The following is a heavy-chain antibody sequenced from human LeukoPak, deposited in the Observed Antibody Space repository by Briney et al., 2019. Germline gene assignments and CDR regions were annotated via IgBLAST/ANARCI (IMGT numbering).Heavy chain of an antibody. V-gene: IGHV3-23*01. CDR3: AKIPSVNYYMDV. CDR2: ISDRGGNS. J-gene: IGHJ6*03. Sequence: TGGCLRLSCAASGFTFSNFAMNWVRQAPGKGLECVAGISDRGGNSYHADSVKGRFTISRDNSKNTLYLQMTNLRAEDTAVYYCAKIPSVNYYMDVWGKGTTVTVSS. D-gene: IGHD5/OR15-5a*01. CDR1: GFTFSNFA.